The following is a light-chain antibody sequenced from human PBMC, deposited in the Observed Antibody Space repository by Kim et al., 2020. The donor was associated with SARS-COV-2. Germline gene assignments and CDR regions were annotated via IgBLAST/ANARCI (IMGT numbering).Light chain of an antibody. CDR3: QQYNSYSYT. CDR1: LSVGSS. CDR2: KAS. V-gene: IGKV1-5*03. J-gene: IGKJ2*01. Sequence: ASLGDRVTITCRASLSVGSSLAWYQQKPGKAPILLIYKASNLEGGVPSRFSGSGYGTEFTLTIASLQPDDFATYYCQQYNSYSYTFGQGTRLEI.